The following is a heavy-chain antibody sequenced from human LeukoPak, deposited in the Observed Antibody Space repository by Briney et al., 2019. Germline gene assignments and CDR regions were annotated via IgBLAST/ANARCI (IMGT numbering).Heavy chain of an antibody. CDR1: GGTFSSYA. Sequence: GASVKVSCKASGGTFSSYAISWVRQAPGQGLEWLGGIIPIFGTANYAQKFQGRVTITTDESTSTAYMELSSLRSEDTAVYYCARDSNAYYYGSGSYLDWFDPWGQGTLVTVSS. J-gene: IGHJ5*02. V-gene: IGHV1-69*05. CDR2: IIPIFGTA. CDR3: ARDSNAYYYGSGSYLDWFDP. D-gene: IGHD3-10*01.